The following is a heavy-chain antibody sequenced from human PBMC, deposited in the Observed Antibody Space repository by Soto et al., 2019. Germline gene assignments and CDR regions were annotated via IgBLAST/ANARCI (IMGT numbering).Heavy chain of an antibody. CDR2: IYYSGTT. Sequence: QVQLQESGPGLVKPSQTLSLTCTVSGGSISRGGYYWSWVRQHPGKGLEWIGYIYYSGTTYYNPSXXSRLTISVDTSKHQFSLRLSSVTAADTAVYYCAREGGSSNYGGQGTLVTVSS. J-gene: IGHJ4*02. D-gene: IGHD6-13*01. V-gene: IGHV4-31*03. CDR3: AREGGSSNY. CDR1: GGSISRGGYY.